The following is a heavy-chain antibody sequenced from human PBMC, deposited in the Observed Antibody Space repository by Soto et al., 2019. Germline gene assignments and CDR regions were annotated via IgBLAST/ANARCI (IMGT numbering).Heavy chain of an antibody. CDR3: ARARFTVTTNWFDP. V-gene: IGHV3-48*01. D-gene: IGHD4-17*01. Sequence: GGSLRLSCAASGFTFSSHSMNWVRQAPGKGLEWVSYISTSSTTIYYADSVKGRFTISRDNAKNSLYLQMNSLRAEDTAVYYCARARFTVTTNWFDPWGQGTLVTVSS. J-gene: IGHJ5*02. CDR1: GFTFSSHS. CDR2: ISTSSTTI.